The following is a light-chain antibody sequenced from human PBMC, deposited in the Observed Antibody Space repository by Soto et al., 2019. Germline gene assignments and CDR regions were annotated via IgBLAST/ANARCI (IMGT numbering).Light chain of an antibody. V-gene: IGLV3-21*04. CDR3: QVWDSSSDRPV. CDR2: YDS. J-gene: IGLJ3*02. CDR1: NIGSQS. Sequence: SYELTQTPSLSGAPEKTASITCGGDNIGSQSVHWYQHKPGQAPILVMRYDSDRPSGIPERFSGSNSGNTATLTISRVEAGDEADYYCQVWDSSSDRPVFGGGTKLTVL.